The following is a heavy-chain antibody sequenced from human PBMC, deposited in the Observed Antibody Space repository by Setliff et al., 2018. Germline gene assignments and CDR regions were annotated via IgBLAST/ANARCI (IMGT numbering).Heavy chain of an antibody. V-gene: IGHV4-38-2*01. CDR3: ARHGLQFLEWLSAFDY. CDR2: IYHSGST. Sequence: LSLTCAVSCYSISSGYYWGRIRQPPGKGLEWIGNIYHSGSTYYNPSLKSRVTISVDTSKNQFSLKLTSVTAADTAVYYCARHGLQFLEWLSAFDYWGQGTLVTVSS. D-gene: IGHD3-3*01. CDR1: CYSISSGYY. J-gene: IGHJ4*02.